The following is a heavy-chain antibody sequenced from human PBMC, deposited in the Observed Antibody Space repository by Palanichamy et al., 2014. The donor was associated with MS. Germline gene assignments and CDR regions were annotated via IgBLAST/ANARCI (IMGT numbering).Heavy chain of an antibody. J-gene: IGHJ4*02. CDR1: GFTFSNAW. CDR2: IKSKADGGTT. Sequence: EVQLVESGGGLVKPGGSLRLSCAASGFTFSNAWMNWVRQAPGKGLEWVDRIKSKADGGTTDYAAPVKGRFTVSRDDSKNTLYLQMNSLKTEDTAVYYCTTDPPAYCGGDCYLGGQGTLVTVSS. D-gene: IGHD2-21*02. CDR3: TTDPPAYCGGDCYL. V-gene: IGHV3-15*07.